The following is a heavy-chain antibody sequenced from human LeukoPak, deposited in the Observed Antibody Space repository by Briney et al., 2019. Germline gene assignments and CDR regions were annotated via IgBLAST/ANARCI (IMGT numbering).Heavy chain of an antibody. V-gene: IGHV1-69*06. CDR2: IIPIFDRP. J-gene: IGHJ3*01. CDR3: ARDAQWELRAFDV. CDR1: GGTFSSYA. D-gene: IGHD1-26*01. Sequence: SVKVSCKASGGTFSSYAISWVRQAPGQGLEWMGGIIPIFDRPNYAQKFEGRVTITADKSTNTTYMEISSLTSDDTAVYYCARDAQWELRAFDVWGRGTMVIVSS.